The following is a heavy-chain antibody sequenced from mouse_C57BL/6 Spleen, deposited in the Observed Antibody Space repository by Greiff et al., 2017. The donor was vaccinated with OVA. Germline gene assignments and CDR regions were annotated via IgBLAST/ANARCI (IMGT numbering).Heavy chain of an antibody. V-gene: IGHV5-17*01. CDR3: ASDDGYYVDY. D-gene: IGHD2-3*01. CDR2: ISSGSSTI. J-gene: IGHJ2*01. CDR1: GFTFSDYG. Sequence: EVQLMESGGGLVKPGGSLKLSCAASGFTFSDYGMHWVRQAPEKGLEWVAYISSGSSTIYYADTVKGRFTISRDNAKNTLFLQMTSLRSEDTAMYYGASDDGYYVDYWGQGTTLTVSS.